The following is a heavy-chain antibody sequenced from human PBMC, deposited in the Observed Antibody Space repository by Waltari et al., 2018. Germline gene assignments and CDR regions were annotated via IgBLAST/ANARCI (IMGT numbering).Heavy chain of an antibody. J-gene: IGHJ6*02. Sequence: QVQLVESGGGVVQPGRSLRLSCAASEFTFSSCPMHWVRQAPGKGLEWVAVISYNGRNIYYVDSVKGRFTISRDNSKKTMYLQMNSLRAEDTAVYYCARDYCDRTYCHGMDVWGQGTTVTVSS. CDR1: EFTFSSCP. CDR2: ISYNGRNI. CDR3: ARDYCDRTYCHGMDV. V-gene: IGHV3-30*04. D-gene: IGHD2-21*01.